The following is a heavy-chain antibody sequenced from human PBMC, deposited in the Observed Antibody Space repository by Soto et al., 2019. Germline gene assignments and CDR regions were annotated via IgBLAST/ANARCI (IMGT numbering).Heavy chain of an antibody. Sequence: EVQLVESGGGLVQPGGSLRLSCAASGFTFRSYWMTWVRQAPGKGLEWVANIKQDGSEKYYVDSVKGRFTISRDNAETSLFLKMNSLRAEDTAVYYCARGGSSSSWYWRNWGQGTLVTVSS. CDR2: IKQDGSEK. CDR1: GFTFRSYW. CDR3: ARGGSSSSWYWRN. J-gene: IGHJ4*02. V-gene: IGHV3-7*01. D-gene: IGHD6-13*01.